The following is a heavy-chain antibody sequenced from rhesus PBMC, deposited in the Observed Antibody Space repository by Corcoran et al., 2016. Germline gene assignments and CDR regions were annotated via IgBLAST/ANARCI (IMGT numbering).Heavy chain of an antibody. Sequence: QLQLQESGPGLVKPSETLSVTCAVSGGSISSSYWSWIRQAPVKGLEWSGYIYGSGSSTNYNPSLKSRVTISIDTSKNQFSLKLSSVTAADTAVYYCAKYSGGWSRYYFDYWGQGVLVTVSS. J-gene: IGHJ4*01. D-gene: IGHD6-37*01. CDR2: IYGSGSST. CDR1: GGSISSSY. CDR3: AKYSGGWSRYYFDY. V-gene: IGHV4-169*01.